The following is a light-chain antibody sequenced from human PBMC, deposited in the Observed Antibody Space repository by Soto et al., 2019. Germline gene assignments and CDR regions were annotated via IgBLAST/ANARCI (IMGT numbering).Light chain of an antibody. J-gene: IGLJ1*01. V-gene: IGLV2-14*01. CDR3: GSYTSSSTLMYV. CDR2: DVT. CDR1: GSDVSDYKY. Sequence: QSVLTQPASVSGSPGQSITISCTGTGSDVSDYKYVSWYQQLPGKAPKLMIYDVTNRPSGVSNRFSGSKSGNMASLTISGLQAEDEADYYCGSYTSSSTLMYVFGTGTKVTVL.